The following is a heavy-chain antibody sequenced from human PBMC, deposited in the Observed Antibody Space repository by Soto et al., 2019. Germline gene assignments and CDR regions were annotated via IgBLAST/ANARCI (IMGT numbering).Heavy chain of an antibody. V-gene: IGHV3-23*01. CDR1: GFVFGNSP. CDR2: ITTSATERKT. CDR3: TRLFATYYYYIDV. Sequence: EVQLLESGGRVIQPGGSLTVSCAASGFVFGNSPISWVRQAPGKGLGGVSAITTSATERKTFYADSVKGRFTIPRDDSQNTLYLQMNSLRGEDTAVYYCTRLFATYYYYIDVWGNGTTVTVSS. J-gene: IGHJ6*03.